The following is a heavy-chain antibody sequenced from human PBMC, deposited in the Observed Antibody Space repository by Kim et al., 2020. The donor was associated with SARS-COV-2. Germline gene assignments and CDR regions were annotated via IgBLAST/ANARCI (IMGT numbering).Heavy chain of an antibody. CDR3: ARAPVGYCNGGSCYSFGY. J-gene: IGHJ4*02. V-gene: IGHV4-38-2*02. CDR2: TIHSGNT. CDR1: GYSISSGYY. D-gene: IGHD2-15*01. Sequence: SETLSLTCNVSGYSISSGYYWGWIRQPPGRGLDWIGITIHSGNTYYKPSLKSRVTISIDTSKNQFSLKLTFVTATDTAVYYCARAPVGYCNGGSCYSFGYWGQGIPVTVS.